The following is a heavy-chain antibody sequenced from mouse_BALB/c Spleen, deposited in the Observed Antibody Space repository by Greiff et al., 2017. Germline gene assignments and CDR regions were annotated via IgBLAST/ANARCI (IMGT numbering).Heavy chain of an antibody. CDR2: IDPENGNT. CDR3: ARSSGSRFAY. CDR1: GFNIKDYY. V-gene: IGHV14-1*02. D-gene: IGHD3-1*01. J-gene: IGHJ3*01. Sequence: VQLQQSGAELVRPGALVKLSCKASGFNIKDYYMHWVKQRPEQGLAWIGWIDPENGNTIYDPKFQGKASITADTSSNTAYLQLSSLTSEDTAVYYCARSSGSRFAYWGQGTLVTVSA.